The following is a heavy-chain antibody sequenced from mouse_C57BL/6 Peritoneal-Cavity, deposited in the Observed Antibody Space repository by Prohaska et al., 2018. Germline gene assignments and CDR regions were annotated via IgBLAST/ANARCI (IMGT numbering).Heavy chain of an antibody. J-gene: IGHJ1*03. CDR3: MRYGSYWYFDV. CDR1: GFTFSGFW. Sequence: EVQLLETGGGLVQPGGSRGLPCEGSGFTFSGFWMSWVRQTPGKTLEWIGDINSDGSSINYAPSIKDRFTIFRDNDKSTLYLQMSNVRSEDTATYFCMRYGSYWYFDVWGTGTTVTVSS. D-gene: IGHD4-1*01. CDR2: INSDGSSI. V-gene: IGHV11-2*01.